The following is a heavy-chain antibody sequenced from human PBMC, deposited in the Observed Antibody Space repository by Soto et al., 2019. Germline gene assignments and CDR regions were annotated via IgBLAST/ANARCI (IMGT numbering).Heavy chain of an antibody. V-gene: IGHV1-24*01. CDR2: FDLENGET. CDR1: GNTFASRG. Sequence: ASVKVSCKASGNTFASRGFSWVRQAPGQGLEWMGGFDLENGETIYAQRFQGRVTMTEESSADTPYMELSSLRSEDTAVYYCAIEVRRSNQFDHWGQGTMVTVSS. CDR3: AIEVRRSNQFDH. J-gene: IGHJ4*02. D-gene: IGHD3-10*01.